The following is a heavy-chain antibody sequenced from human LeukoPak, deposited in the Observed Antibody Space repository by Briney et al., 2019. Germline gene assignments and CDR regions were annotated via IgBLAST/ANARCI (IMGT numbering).Heavy chain of an antibody. Sequence: PGGSLRLSCVGSGFTFGRYWMSWVRQAPGKGLEWVAVISYDGSNKYYADSVKGRFTISRDNSKNTLYLQMNSLRAEDTAVYYCAKGDWFDPWGQGTLVTVSS. V-gene: IGHV3-30*18. J-gene: IGHJ5*02. CDR3: AKGDWFDP. CDR1: GFTFGRYW. CDR2: ISYDGSNK.